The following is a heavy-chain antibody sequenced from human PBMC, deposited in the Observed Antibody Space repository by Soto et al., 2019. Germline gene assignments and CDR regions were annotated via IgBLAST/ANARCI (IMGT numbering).Heavy chain of an antibody. J-gene: IGHJ4*02. D-gene: IGHD2-15*01. CDR3: ASEYCSGGSCSKSDY. Sequence: LRLSCAASGFTFSSYSMNWVRQAPGKGLEWVSYISSSSSTIYYADSVKGRFTISRDNAKNSLYLQMNSLRDEDTAVYYCASEYCSGGSCSKSDYWGQGTLVTVSS. CDR2: ISSSSSTI. CDR1: GFTFSSYS. V-gene: IGHV3-48*02.